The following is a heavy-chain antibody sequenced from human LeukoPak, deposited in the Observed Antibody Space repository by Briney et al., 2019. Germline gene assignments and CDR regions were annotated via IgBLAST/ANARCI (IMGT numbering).Heavy chain of an antibody. CDR3: ARDPRNDFWSGYYPYYFDY. Sequence: PGGSLRLSCAASGFTFSSYWMSWVRQAPGKGLEWVANIKQDGSEKYYVDSVKGRFTISRDNSKNTLYLQMNSLRAEDTAVYYCARDPRNDFWSGYYPYYFDYWGQGTLVTVSS. D-gene: IGHD3-3*01. J-gene: IGHJ4*02. V-gene: IGHV3-7*01. CDR2: IKQDGSEK. CDR1: GFTFSSYW.